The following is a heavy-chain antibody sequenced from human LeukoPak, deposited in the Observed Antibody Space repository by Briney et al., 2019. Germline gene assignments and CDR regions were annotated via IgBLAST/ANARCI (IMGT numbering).Heavy chain of an antibody. V-gene: IGHV3-21*01. CDR3: ARFRFLGYCSGGSCYTFDY. D-gene: IGHD2-15*01. CDR2: ISSSSSYI. Sequence: AGGSLRLSCAASGFTFSSYSMNWVRQAPGKGLEWVSSISSSSSYIYYADSVKGRFTISRDNAKNSLYLQMNSLRAEDTAVYYCARFRFLGYCSGGSCYTFDYWGQGTLVTVSS. CDR1: GFTFSSYS. J-gene: IGHJ4*02.